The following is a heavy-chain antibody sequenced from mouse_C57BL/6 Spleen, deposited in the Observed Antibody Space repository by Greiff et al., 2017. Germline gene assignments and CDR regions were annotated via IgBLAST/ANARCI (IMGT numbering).Heavy chain of an antibody. CDR1: GYTFTSYW. CDR3: TRTGTGTGIWALAY. Sequence: EVQLQQSGTVLARPGASVKMSCKTSGYTFTSYWMHWVKQRPGQGLEWIGAIYPGHSDTSYNQKFKGKAKLTAVTSASTAYMELSSLTNEDSAVYYGTRTGTGTGIWALAYWGQGTLVTVSA. J-gene: IGHJ3*01. CDR2: IYPGHSDT. V-gene: IGHV1-5*01. D-gene: IGHD4-1*01.